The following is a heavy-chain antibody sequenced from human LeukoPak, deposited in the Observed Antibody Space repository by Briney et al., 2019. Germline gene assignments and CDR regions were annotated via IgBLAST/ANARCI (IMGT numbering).Heavy chain of an antibody. CDR3: ARGEEMATIPFDY. Sequence: SVKVSCKASGGTFSSYGISWVRQAPGQGLEWMGGIIPIFGKVKYPQKFQGRVTITADESTSTVYMELSLRSEDTAVYYCARGEEMATIPFDYWGQGTLVTVSS. V-gene: IGHV1-69*13. CDR1: GGTFSSYG. CDR2: IIPIFGKV. D-gene: IGHD5-24*01. J-gene: IGHJ4*02.